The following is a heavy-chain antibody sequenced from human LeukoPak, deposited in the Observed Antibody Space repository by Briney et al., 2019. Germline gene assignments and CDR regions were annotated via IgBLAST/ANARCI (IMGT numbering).Heavy chain of an antibody. D-gene: IGHD4-23*01. Sequence: GGSLRLSCAASGFTFGTYWMHWVRQAPGEGLVWLSRINTDGSTTYYADSVKGRFTFSRDNAKSTLYLQMNSLRAEDTAVHYCTRGRSGGYLDYWGQGTLVAVSS. CDR2: INTDGSTT. CDR3: TRGRSGGYLDY. CDR1: GFTFGTYW. J-gene: IGHJ4*02. V-gene: IGHV3-74*01.